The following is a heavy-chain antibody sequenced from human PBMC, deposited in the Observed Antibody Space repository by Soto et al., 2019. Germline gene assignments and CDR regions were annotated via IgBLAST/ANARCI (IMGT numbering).Heavy chain of an antibody. CDR2: VSQSAGGNT. J-gene: IGHJ4*02. Sequence: PGGSLRLSCAASGFTFRSYGMMWVGRAPGEGLEWVSAVSQSAGGNTYYADSVKGRFTISRDDYKNTLYLQMDSLRPEDTAQYYYEGWNYDYRGQGTQVTVSS. V-gene: IGHV3-23*01. D-gene: IGHD1-7*01. CDR1: GFTFRSYG. CDR3: EGWNYDY.